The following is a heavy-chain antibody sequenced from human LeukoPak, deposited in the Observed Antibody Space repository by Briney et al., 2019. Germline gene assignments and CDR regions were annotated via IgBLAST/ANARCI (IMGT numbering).Heavy chain of an antibody. CDR1: DDSISTFY. V-gene: IGHV4-59*08. J-gene: IGHJ5*01. CDR2: VSYSGST. CDR3: VRLPGTGNYGWFDP. Sequence: SETLSLTCTVSDDSISTFYWSWIRQPPGKGLEWMGYVSYSGSTKYNPSLKSRITISSDTSKSQFSLKVNSVTAADTAVYYCVRLPGTGNYGWFDPWGQGTLVIVSS. D-gene: IGHD1-7*01.